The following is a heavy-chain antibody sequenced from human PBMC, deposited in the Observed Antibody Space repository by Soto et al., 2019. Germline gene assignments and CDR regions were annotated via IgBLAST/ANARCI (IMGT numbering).Heavy chain of an antibody. CDR3: AKNPFWKYVSGWYSDC. CDR2: TTGSGGST. J-gene: IGHJ4*02. CDR1: GFTFSNYA. V-gene: IGHV3-23*01. Sequence: EVQLLESGGGLVQPGGSLRLSCAASGFTFSNYAMGWVRQAPGKGLEWVSATTGSGGSTSYADSVKGRFTISRDNSKNTLDLQMNSLRAEDTAVYYCAKNPFWKYVSGWYSDCWGQGTLVTVSS. D-gene: IGHD6-19*01.